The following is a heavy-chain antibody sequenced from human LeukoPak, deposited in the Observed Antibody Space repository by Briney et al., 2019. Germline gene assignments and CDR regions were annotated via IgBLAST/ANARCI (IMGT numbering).Heavy chain of an antibody. Sequence: SETLSLTCTVSGGSISSYYWSWIRQPPGKGLEWIGEINHSGSTNYNPSLKSRVTISVDTSKNQFSLKLSSVTAADTAVYYCARTPSSSGWGNWFDPWGQGTLVTVSS. CDR1: GGSISSYY. D-gene: IGHD6-19*01. V-gene: IGHV4-34*01. CDR2: INHSGST. J-gene: IGHJ5*02. CDR3: ARTPSSSGWGNWFDP.